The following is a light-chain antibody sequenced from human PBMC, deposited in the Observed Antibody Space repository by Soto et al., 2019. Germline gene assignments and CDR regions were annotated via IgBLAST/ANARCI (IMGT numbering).Light chain of an antibody. J-gene: IGKJ1*01. CDR1: QSISSW. Sequence: DSQRTRSPSTLSASVGDRVTITCRASQSISSWLAWYQQKPGKAPKLLIYKASSLESGVPSRFSGSGSGTEFTLTISSLQPDDFATYYCQQYNSYPWTFGQGTKVDIK. CDR2: KAS. CDR3: QQYNSYPWT. V-gene: IGKV1-5*03.